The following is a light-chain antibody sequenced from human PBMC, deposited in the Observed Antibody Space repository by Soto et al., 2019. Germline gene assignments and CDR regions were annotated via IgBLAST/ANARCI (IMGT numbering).Light chain of an antibody. J-gene: IGKJ1*01. CDR1: QSISTY. Sequence: DIQMTQSPSSLSASVGDRVSITCRTSQSISTYLSWYQQKPGRAPPLMIYAASSLQSGVPSKFSGSGSGTDFTLTISSLQPEDFATYYCQQTFSIPQTFGQGTKVEIK. CDR3: QQTFSIPQT. V-gene: IGKV1-39*01. CDR2: AAS.